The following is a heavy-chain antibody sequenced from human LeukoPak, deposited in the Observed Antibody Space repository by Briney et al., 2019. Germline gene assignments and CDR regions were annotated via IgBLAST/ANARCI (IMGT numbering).Heavy chain of an antibody. CDR2: ISSSSSYI. D-gene: IGHD6-19*01. CDR1: GFTFSSYS. V-gene: IGHV3-21*01. Sequence: PGGSLRLSCAASGFTFSSYSMNWVRQAPGKGLEWVSSISSSSSYIYYADSVKGRFTISRDNAKNSLYLQMNSLRAEDTAVYYCARNAFSAQWLVSYGIGFGFDPWGQGTLVTVSS. J-gene: IGHJ5*02. CDR3: ARNAFSAQWLVSYGIGFGFDP.